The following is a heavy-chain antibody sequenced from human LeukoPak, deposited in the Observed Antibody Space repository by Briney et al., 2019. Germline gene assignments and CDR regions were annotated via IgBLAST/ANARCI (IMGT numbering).Heavy chain of an antibody. CDR3: AITRRWIQLWLSGWYFDY. D-gene: IGHD5-18*01. CDR2: IYDDNT. J-gene: IGHJ4*02. CDR1: GFTVSAYA. Sequence: SGVSLRLSCAASGFTVSAYAMAWVRQAPGKGLEWVSTIYDDNTYYADSVKGRFTISRDNSKNTLYLQMNSLRAEDTAVYYCAITRRWIQLWLSGWYFDYWGQGTLVTVSS. V-gene: IGHV3-23*01.